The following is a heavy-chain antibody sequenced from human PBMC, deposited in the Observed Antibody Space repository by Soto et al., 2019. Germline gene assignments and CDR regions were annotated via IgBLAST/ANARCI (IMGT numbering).Heavy chain of an antibody. CDR1: GYTFTSYG. CDR3: VKGDTAMVTCFDY. CDR2: ISAYNGNT. Sequence: ASVKVSCKASGYTFTSYGISWVRQAPGQGLEWMGWISAYNGNTNYAQKLQGRVTMTTDTSTSTAYMELSSLRAEDTAVYYCVKGDTAMVTCFDYWGQGTLVTVSS. D-gene: IGHD5-18*01. V-gene: IGHV1-18*01. J-gene: IGHJ4*02.